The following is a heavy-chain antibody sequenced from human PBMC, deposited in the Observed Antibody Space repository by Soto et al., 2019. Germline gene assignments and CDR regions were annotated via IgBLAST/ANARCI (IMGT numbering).Heavy chain of an antibody. CDR3: ARGRPAPYYWNYGFRNVFDP. J-gene: IGHJ5*01. Sequence: PSETLSLTCAVYGGSFSGYYWSWIRQPPGKGLEWIGEINHSGSTNYNPSLKSRVTISVDTSKNQFSLKLSSVTAADTAVYYCARGRPAPYYWNYGFRNVFDPWGQGTPVTVSS. CDR2: INHSGST. V-gene: IGHV4-34*01. CDR1: GGSFSGYY. D-gene: IGHD1-7*01.